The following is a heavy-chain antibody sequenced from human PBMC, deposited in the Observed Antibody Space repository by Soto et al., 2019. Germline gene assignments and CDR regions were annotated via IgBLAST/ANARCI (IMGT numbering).Heavy chain of an antibody. V-gene: IGHV3-30*18. Sequence: QVQLVESGGGVVQPGRSLRLSCAASGFTFSSYGMHWVRQAPGKGLEWVAVISYDGSNKYYADSVKGRFTISSDNSKNTLYLQMNSLRAEDTAVYYCAKEYYYDSSGYGHWFDPWGQGTLVTVSS. CDR1: GFTFSSYG. CDR3: AKEYYYDSSGYGHWFDP. J-gene: IGHJ5*02. CDR2: ISYDGSNK. D-gene: IGHD3-22*01.